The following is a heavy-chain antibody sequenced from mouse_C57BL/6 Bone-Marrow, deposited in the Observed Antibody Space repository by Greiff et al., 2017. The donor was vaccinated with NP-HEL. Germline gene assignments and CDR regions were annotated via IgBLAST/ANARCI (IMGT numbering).Heavy chain of an antibody. J-gene: IGHJ2*01. Sequence: VQLQQSGPGLVAPSQSLSITCTVSGFSLTSYGVSWVRQPPGKGLEWLGVIWGDGGTNYHSALISRLSICMDTSKRPVFLKLNSLQTDDSATYYCAKMASLLRRYFDYWGQGTTLPVTS. V-gene: IGHV2-3*01. D-gene: IGHD1-1*01. CDR1: GFSLTSYG. CDR2: IWGDGGT. CDR3: AKMASLLRRYFDY.